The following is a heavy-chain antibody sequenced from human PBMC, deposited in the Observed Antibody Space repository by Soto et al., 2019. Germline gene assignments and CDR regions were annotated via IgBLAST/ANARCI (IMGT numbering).Heavy chain of an antibody. V-gene: IGHV4-34*01. CDR3: ARGCCRIAVAGTEWWFDP. D-gene: IGHD6-19*01. Sequence: QVQLQQWGAGLLKPSETLSLTCAVYGGSFSGYYWSWIRQPPGKGLEWIGEINHSGSTNYNPSLKSRVTISVDTSKNQFSLKLSSVTAADTAVYYCARGCCRIAVAGTEWWFDPWGQGTLVTVSS. CDR2: INHSGST. CDR1: GGSFSGYY. J-gene: IGHJ5*02.